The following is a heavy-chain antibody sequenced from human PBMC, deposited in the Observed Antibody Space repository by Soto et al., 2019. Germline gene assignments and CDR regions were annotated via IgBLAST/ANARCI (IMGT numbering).Heavy chain of an antibody. Sequence: PGESLKISCKGSGYSFTSYWISWVRQMPGKGLEWMGRIDPSDSYTNYSPSFQGHVTISADKSISTAYLQWSSLKASDTAMYYCARQQNTGYSSSGTTHYSAGMDVWGKGTTVTVS. CDR1: GYSFTSYW. CDR3: ARQQNTGYSSSGTTHYSAGMDV. D-gene: IGHD6-13*01. J-gene: IGHJ6*04. CDR2: IDPSDSYT. V-gene: IGHV5-10-1*01.